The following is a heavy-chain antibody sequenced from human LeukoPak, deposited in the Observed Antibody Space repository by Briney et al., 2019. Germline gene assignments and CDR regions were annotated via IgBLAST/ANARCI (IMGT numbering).Heavy chain of an antibody. J-gene: IGHJ4*02. CDR2: IYYSGST. D-gene: IGHD2-15*01. Sequence: SETLSLTCTVSGGSISSYYWSWIRQPPGKRLEWIGYIYYSGSTNYNPSLKSRVTISVDTSKNQFSLKLSSVTAADTAVYYCAGGGYEIDYWGQGTLVTVSS. CDR1: GGSISSYY. CDR3: AGGGYEIDY. V-gene: IGHV4-59*08.